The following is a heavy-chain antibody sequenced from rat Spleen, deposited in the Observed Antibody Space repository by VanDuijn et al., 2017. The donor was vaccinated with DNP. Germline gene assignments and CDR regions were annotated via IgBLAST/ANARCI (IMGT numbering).Heavy chain of an antibody. J-gene: IGHJ1*01. CDR3: ASYYGYNYWYFDV. CDR1: GFTFSTAW. D-gene: IGHD1-9*01. V-gene: IGHV6-6*01. CDR2: IKAKSNNYST. Sequence: EVQVLESGGGLVQPGNSLKLSCATSGFTFSTAWMYWYRQFPEKRLERVARIKAKSNNYSTDYAESVKGRFTISRDDSKSSIYLQMNNLKEEDTAIYYCASYYGYNYWYFDVWGPGTMVTVSS.